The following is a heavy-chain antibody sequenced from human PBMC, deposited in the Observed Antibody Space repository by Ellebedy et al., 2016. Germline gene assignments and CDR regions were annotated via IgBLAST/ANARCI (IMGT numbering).Heavy chain of an antibody. CDR1: GGSISSGGYY. Sequence: SETLSLXXTVSGGSISSGGYYWSWIRQHPGKGLEWIGYIYYSGSTYYNPSLKSRVTISVDTSKNQFSLKLSSVTAADTAVYYCARDFVDTAMVTHAPYYFDYWGQGTLVTVSS. V-gene: IGHV4-31*03. J-gene: IGHJ4*02. D-gene: IGHD5-18*01. CDR2: IYYSGST. CDR3: ARDFVDTAMVTHAPYYFDY.